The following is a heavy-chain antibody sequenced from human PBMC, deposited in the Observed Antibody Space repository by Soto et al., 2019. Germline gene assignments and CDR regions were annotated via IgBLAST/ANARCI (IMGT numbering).Heavy chain of an antibody. CDR2: IIPIFGTA. J-gene: IGHJ4*02. V-gene: IGHV1-69*13. D-gene: IGHD2-15*01. Sequence: SVKVSCKASGGTFSSCAISWVRQAPGQGLEWMGGIIPIFGTANYAQKFQGRVTITADESTSTAYMELSSLRSEDTAVYYCARDRARYCSGGSCSDFDYWGQGTLVTVSS. CDR1: GGTFSSCA. CDR3: ARDRARYCSGGSCSDFDY.